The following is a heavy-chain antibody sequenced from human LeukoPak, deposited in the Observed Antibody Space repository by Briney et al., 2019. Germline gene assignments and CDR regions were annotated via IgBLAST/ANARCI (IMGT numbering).Heavy chain of an antibody. D-gene: IGHD3-16*01. CDR2: IIPIFGTE. V-gene: IGHV1-69*05. CDR1: GGTFISYA. CDR3: AREGLGGSMDV. J-gene: IGHJ6*03. Sequence: SVKVSCKASGGTFISYAISWVRQPPGQGLEWMAGIIPIFGTENYAQKFQGRVTITTDESTRTAYMELSSLRSEDTAVYYCAREGLGGSMDVWGKGTTVTVSS.